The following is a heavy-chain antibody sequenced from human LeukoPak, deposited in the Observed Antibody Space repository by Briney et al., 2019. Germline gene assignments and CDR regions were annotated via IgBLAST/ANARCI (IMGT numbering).Heavy chain of an antibody. V-gene: IGHV1-18*01. CDR3: ARDRGNFFDP. Sequence: ALVKVSCKASGYTFTSYGISWVRQAPGQGLEWMGWISAYNGNTNYAQKLQGRVTMTTDTSTNTAYMELRNLRSDDTAVYFCARDRGNFFDPWGQGTPVTVSS. CDR1: GYTFTSYG. CDR2: ISAYNGNT. D-gene: IGHD4-23*01. J-gene: IGHJ5*02.